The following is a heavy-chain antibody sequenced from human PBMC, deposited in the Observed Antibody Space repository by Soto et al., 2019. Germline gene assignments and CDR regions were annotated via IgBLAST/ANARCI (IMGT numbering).Heavy chain of an antibody. D-gene: IGHD2-2*01. CDR1: GDSISSGGYY. CDR3: ARLSSRHGRAYYFDY. CDR2: IYYSGSS. Sequence: QVQLQESGPGLVKPSQTLSLTCTVSGDSISSGGYYWSWIRQHPGKGLEWIGYIYYSGSSYYNPSLKSRVTISVDTSKNQFSLKVSSVTAADTAVYYCARLSSRHGRAYYFDYWGQGTLVTVSS. J-gene: IGHJ4*02. V-gene: IGHV4-31*03.